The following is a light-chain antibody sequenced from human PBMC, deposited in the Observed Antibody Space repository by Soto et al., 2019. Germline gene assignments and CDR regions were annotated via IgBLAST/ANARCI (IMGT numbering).Light chain of an antibody. CDR2: GAS. CDR1: QTVSNSY. Sequence: ETVLTQSPGTLSLSPGERATLSCRASQTVSNSYLAWYQQEPGQAPRLLIYGASSRATGIPDRFSGSGSGTDFTLTISRLEPEDFVVYYCQQYGSSPWTFGQGTKVEIK. V-gene: IGKV3-20*01. CDR3: QQYGSSPWT. J-gene: IGKJ1*01.